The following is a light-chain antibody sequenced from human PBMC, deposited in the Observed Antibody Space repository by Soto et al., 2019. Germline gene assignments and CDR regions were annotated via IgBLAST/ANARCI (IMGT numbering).Light chain of an antibody. CDR1: QSVKSY. CDR2: DAS. V-gene: IGKV3-11*01. Sequence: EVVLTQTPATLSLSPGERATLSCRASQSVKSYLVWCQQKPGQTPRLLIYDASNRATGIPARFSGSGSETDFTLTISSLEPEDFAVYYCQQRRTWPLTFGGGTRVEIK. CDR3: QQRRTWPLT. J-gene: IGKJ4*01.